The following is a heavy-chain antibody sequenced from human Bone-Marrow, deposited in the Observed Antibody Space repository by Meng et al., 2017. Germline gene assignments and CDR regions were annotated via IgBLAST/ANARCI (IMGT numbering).Heavy chain of an antibody. CDR1: GGSISSYY. CDR2: IYYSGST. Sequence: SETLSLTCTVSGGSISSYYWSWIRQPPGKGMEWIGYIYYSGSTNYNPSLKSRVTISVDPSKNQFSLKLSSVTAADTAVYYCARVGGGRDGYFDYWGQGTLVTVSS. D-gene: IGHD5-24*01. CDR3: ARVGGGRDGYFDY. J-gene: IGHJ4*02. V-gene: IGHV4-59*12.